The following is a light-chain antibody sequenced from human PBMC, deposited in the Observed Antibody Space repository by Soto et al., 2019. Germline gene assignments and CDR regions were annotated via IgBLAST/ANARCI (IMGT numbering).Light chain of an antibody. CDR1: QSVSSSY. J-gene: IGKJ1*01. CDR3: QQYGRSPWT. CDR2: GAS. Sequence: EIVLTQSPGTLSLSPGDRATFSCRASQSVSSSYLAWYQQKPGQAPGLLIYGASSRATGIPDRFSGSGSGTDFTLTISRLEPEDFAVYYCQQYGRSPWTFGQGTKVEVK. V-gene: IGKV3-20*01.